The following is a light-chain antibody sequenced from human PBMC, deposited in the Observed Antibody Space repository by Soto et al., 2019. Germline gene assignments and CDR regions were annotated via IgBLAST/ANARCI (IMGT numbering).Light chain of an antibody. CDR2: SAS. Sequence: DIQLPQSPSFLSASVGDTVTITCRASQGMSTYLAWYQQKPGKVPKLLIRSASTLQSGVPPRFSGGGSGTEFTLTISTLQPDDSGIYYCQQLNGYHLAFGGGTNVEIK. J-gene: IGKJ4*02. CDR3: QQLNGYHLA. V-gene: IGKV1-9*01. CDR1: QGMSTY.